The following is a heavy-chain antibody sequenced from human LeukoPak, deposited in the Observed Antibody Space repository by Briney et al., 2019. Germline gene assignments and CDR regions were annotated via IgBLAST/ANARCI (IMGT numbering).Heavy chain of an antibody. Sequence: PGGSLRLSCAASGFTFSSYSMNWVRQAPGKGLEWVSSISSSSYIYYADSVKGRFTISRDNAKNSLYLQMNSLRAEDTAVYYCARTYCSSTSCYINLVDYWGQGTLVTVSS. J-gene: IGHJ4*02. CDR2: ISSSSYI. V-gene: IGHV3-21*01. CDR3: ARTYCSSTSCYINLVDY. D-gene: IGHD2-2*02. CDR1: GFTFSSYS.